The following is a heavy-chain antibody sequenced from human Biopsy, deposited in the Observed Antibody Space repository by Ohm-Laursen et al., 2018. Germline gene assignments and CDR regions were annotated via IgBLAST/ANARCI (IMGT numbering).Heavy chain of an antibody. CDR3: AKARSGSSNSCYNY. CDR2: ISDSGGST. CDR1: GFIFSSYA. Sequence: SLRLSCTASGFIFSSYAMSWVRQAPGKGLEWVSGISDSGGSTYYAASVKGRFTISRDNSKNTLYLEMNSLRAEDTAIYYCAKARSGSSNSCYNYWGQGTLVIVSS. V-gene: IGHV3-23*01. J-gene: IGHJ4*02. D-gene: IGHD2-2*02.